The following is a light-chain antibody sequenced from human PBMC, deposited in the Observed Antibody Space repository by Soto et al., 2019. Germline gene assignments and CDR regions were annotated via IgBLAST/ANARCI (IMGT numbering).Light chain of an antibody. CDR2: GIS. V-gene: IGKV3-20*01. CDR1: QRINKNY. Sequence: EIGVTQSPGTLSLSPGEAASRSCRASQRINKNYWAWYQQKPGEAHRPLIYGISIRATGITDRIRGRGSGTYFTLPIRSLSLEDSAVCYCHQYGSSPYTLGPGTKV. CDR3: HQYGSSPYT. J-gene: IGKJ3*01.